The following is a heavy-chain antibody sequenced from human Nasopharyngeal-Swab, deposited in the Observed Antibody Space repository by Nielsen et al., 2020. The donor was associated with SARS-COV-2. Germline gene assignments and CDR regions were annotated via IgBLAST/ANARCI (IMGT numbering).Heavy chain of an antibody. J-gene: IGHJ4*02. CDR2: IYYSGST. Sequence: WSRQPPGKGLEWIGYIYYSGSTNYNPSLRSRVTISVDTSKNQFSLKLSSVTAADTAVYYCARDMGESSGWPDPFDYWGQGTLVTVSS. CDR3: ARDMGESSGWPDPFDY. V-gene: IGHV4-59*01. D-gene: IGHD6-19*01.